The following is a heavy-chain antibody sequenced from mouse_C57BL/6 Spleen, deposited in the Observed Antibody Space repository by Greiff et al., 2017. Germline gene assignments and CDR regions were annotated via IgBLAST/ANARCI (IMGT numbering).Heavy chain of an antibody. CDR3: ARGAGTSGYYFDY. Sequence: EVHLVASGGGLVQPGGSLKLSCAASGFTFSDYGMAWVRQAPRKGPEWVAFISNLAYSIYYADTVTGRFTISRENAKNTLYLEMSSLRSEDTAMYYCARGAGTSGYYFDYWGQGTTLTVSS. CDR1: GFTFSDYG. CDR2: ISNLAYSI. V-gene: IGHV5-15*01. D-gene: IGHD4-1*01. J-gene: IGHJ2*01.